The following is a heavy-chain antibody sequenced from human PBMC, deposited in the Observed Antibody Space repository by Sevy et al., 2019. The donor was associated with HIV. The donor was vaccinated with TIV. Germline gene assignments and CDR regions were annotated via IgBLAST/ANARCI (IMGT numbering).Heavy chain of an antibody. CDR1: GFTFSSYS. Sequence: GGSLTLSCAASGFTFSSYSMNWVRQAPGKGLEWVSSISSSSSYIYYADSVKGRFTISRDNAKNSLYLQMNSLRAEDTAVYYCASLVGATNPFDYWGQGTLVTVSS. CDR3: ASLVGATNPFDY. V-gene: IGHV3-21*01. D-gene: IGHD1-26*01. J-gene: IGHJ4*02. CDR2: ISSSSSYI.